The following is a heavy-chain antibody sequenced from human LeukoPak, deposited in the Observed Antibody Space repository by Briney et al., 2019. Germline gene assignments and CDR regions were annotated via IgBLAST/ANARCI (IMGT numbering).Heavy chain of an antibody. Sequence: GASVKVSCXASGYTFTGYYMHWVRQAPGQGLEWMGRINPNSGGTNYAQKFQGRVTMTRDTSISTAYMELSRLRSDDTAVYYCARTIMGSSWSRNFDYWGQGTLVTVSS. D-gene: IGHD6-13*01. J-gene: IGHJ4*02. CDR2: INPNSGGT. V-gene: IGHV1-2*06. CDR3: ARTIMGSSWSRNFDY. CDR1: GYTFTGYY.